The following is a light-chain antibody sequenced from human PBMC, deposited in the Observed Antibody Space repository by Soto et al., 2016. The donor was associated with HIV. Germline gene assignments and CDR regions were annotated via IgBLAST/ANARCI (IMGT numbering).Light chain of an antibody. Sequence: SYELTQSPSVSVSPGQTASITCSGDKLGDKYTCWHQQKPGQSPVLVIYQDTRRPSGIPERFSGSNSGNTATLTISGTQAMDEADYYCQAWDSNTLVVFGGGTKLTVL. CDR2: QDT. V-gene: IGLV3-1*01. CDR3: QAWDSNTLVV. CDR1: KLGDKY. J-gene: IGLJ2*01.